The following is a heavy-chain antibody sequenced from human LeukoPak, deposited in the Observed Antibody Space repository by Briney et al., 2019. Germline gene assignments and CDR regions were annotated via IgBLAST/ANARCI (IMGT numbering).Heavy chain of an antibody. Sequence: ETLSLTCTVSGYSISSGYYWGWIRQPPGKGLEWVSAISGSGDSTYYVDSVEGRFTISRDNSKNTLYLQMNSLRAEDTAVYYCAKIPFNDILYYFDYWGQGTLVTVSS. D-gene: IGHD3-9*01. V-gene: IGHV3-23*01. J-gene: IGHJ4*02. CDR1: GYSISSGYY. CDR3: AKIPFNDILYYFDY. CDR2: ISGSGDST.